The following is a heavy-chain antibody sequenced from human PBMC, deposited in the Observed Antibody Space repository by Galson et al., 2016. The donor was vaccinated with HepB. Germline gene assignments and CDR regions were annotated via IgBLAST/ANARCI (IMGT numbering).Heavy chain of an antibody. CDR1: GFTFSSYA. J-gene: IGHJ4*02. V-gene: IGHV3-23*01. Sequence: SLRLSCAASGFTFSSYAMGWVRHAPGKGLEWVTAIDPSGINTYYADSVKGRFTISRDNSKNTLYLQLDSLRAGDTALYYCAKGSRGARPYYFDYWGQGTLVTASS. CDR3: AKGSRGARPYYFDY. CDR2: IDPSGINT. D-gene: IGHD6-19*01.